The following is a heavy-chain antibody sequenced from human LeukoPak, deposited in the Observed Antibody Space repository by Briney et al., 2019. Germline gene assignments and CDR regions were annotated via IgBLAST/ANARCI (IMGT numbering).Heavy chain of an antibody. Sequence: WASVKVSCKASGYTFTGYYMHWVRQAPGQGLEWMGWINPNSGGTNYAQKFQGRVTMTRDTSISTAYMELSRLRSDDTAVYYCARDGSAARGPPYYFDYWGQGTLVTVSS. CDR2: INPNSGGT. J-gene: IGHJ4*02. CDR1: GYTFTGYY. CDR3: ARDGSAARGPPYYFDY. D-gene: IGHD6-6*01. V-gene: IGHV1-2*02.